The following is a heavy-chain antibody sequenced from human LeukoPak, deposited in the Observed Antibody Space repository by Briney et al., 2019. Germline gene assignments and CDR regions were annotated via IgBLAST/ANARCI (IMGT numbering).Heavy chain of an antibody. CDR1: GFIFSSCW. D-gene: IGHD6-13*01. J-gene: IGHJ4*02. Sequence: GGSLRLSCAASGFIFSSCWMHWVRQAPGKGLVWVSRINSDGSSTSYADSVKGRFTISRDNAKNTLYLQMNSLRAEDTAVYYCAREGSSSWYSIDYGGRGTLVPV. CDR2: INSDGSST. CDR3: AREGSSSWYSIDY. V-gene: IGHV3-74*01.